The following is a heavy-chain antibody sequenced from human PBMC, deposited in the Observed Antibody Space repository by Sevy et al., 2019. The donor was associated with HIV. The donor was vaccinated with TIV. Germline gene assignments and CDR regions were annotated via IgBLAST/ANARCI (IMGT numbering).Heavy chain of an antibody. CDR3: AREDWNDVIDY. D-gene: IGHD1-1*01. V-gene: IGHV3-11*01. CDR1: GFTFSDYY. J-gene: IGHJ4*02. Sequence: GGSLRLSCAASGFTFSDYYMSWIRQAPGKGLERVSYISSSGGSTIYYADSVKGRFTISRDNAKNSLYLQMNSLRAEDTAVYYCAREDWNDVIDYWGQGTLVTVSS. CDR2: ISSSGGSTI.